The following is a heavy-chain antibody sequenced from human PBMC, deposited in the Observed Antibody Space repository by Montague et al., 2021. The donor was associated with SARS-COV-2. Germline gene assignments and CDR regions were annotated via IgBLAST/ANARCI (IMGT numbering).Heavy chain of an antibody. D-gene: IGHD3-16*01. CDR2: IGSKAKSYST. J-gene: IGHJ4*02. V-gene: IGHV3-72*01. CDR1: GVTFGDHY. Sequence: SLSLSLTASGVTFGDHYMDWVRQAPGKGLEWVARIGSKAKSYSTQYAASVKGRFTISRDDSKISLYLQMNSLKSEDTAVYYCARDAGRYSFDSWGQGTLVTVST. CDR3: ARDAGRYSFDS.